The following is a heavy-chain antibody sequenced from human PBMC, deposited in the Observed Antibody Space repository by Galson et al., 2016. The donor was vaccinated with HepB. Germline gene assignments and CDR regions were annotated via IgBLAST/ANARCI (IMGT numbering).Heavy chain of an antibody. D-gene: IGHD3-22*01. V-gene: IGHV1-3*01. J-gene: IGHJ4*02. CDR1: GYTFTRFA. CDR3: ARTLMGTYELDY. CDR2: INGGDSDR. Sequence: SVKVSCKASGYTFTRFAIHWVRQAPGQRLEWMGWINGGDSDRRYSRVFQDRPAITTDTSASTAYVELSDLAPEDTAVYFCARTLMGTYELDYWGQGTLVTVSS.